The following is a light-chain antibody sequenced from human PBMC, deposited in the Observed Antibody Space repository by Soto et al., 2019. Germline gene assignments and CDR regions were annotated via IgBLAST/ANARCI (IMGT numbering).Light chain of an antibody. CDR3: QKYKMAKSWK. J-gene: IGKJ1*01. CDR2: SAS. Sequence: IQMTQSPSSLSASVGDRVTITCRASQGISNYLACYQRKPGKVPDLLISSASTLQSAAPSRFSGSGSGKDFTPTISSMQPEDVATYYCQKYKMAKSWKFGQGTKGDTK. V-gene: IGKV1-27*01. CDR1: QGISNY.